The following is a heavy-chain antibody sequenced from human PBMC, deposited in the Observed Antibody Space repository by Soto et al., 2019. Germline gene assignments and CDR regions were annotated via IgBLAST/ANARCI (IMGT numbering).Heavy chain of an antibody. CDR2: ISVSGANT. Sequence: DVQLLDSGGGLVQPGGSLRLSCAASGFTFNNYAMSWVRQAPEKGLEWVSTISVSGANTYYADSVKGRFTISRDDSKNTLYLQMNSLGAEDTAVYYCAKDLGRGVIAGYPHDCWGQGTLVTVSS. CDR3: AKDLGRGVIAGYPHDC. V-gene: IGHV3-23*01. D-gene: IGHD3-9*01. J-gene: IGHJ4*02. CDR1: GFTFNNYA.